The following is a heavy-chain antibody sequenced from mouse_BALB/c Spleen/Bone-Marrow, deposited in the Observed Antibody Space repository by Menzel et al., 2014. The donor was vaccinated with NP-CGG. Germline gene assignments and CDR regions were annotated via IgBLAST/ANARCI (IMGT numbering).Heavy chain of an antibody. D-gene: IGHD2-1*01. CDR3: ARRDYCGNNDFDY. V-gene: IGHV1-63*01. CDR1: GYDFANFW. Sequence: VQLQQSGAELVRPGTSVKISCKASGYDFANFWLGWVKQRPGHGLEWIGDIYPGSGNPYYDEKFKGKATLTADKSSSTSYMQRSNTTSDASAVYFCARRDYCGNNDFDYWGQGTTLTVSS. J-gene: IGHJ2*01. CDR2: IYPGSGNP.